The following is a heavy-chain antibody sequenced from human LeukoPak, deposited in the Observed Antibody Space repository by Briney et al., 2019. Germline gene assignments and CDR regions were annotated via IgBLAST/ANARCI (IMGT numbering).Heavy chain of an antibody. V-gene: IGHV3-9*01. CDR2: ISWNSGSI. CDR1: GFTFDDYA. D-gene: IGHD6-13*01. J-gene: IGHJ4*02. CDR3: AKGWGPIAEAGAILDY. Sequence: GRSLRLSCAASGFTFDDYAMHWVRQAPGKGLEWVSGISWNSGSIGYADSVKGRFTISRDNAKNSPYLQMNSLRAEDTALYYCAKGWGPIAEAGAILDYWGQGTLVTVSS.